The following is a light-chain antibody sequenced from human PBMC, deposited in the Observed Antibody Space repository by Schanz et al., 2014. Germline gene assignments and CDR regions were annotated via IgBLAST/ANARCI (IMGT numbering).Light chain of an antibody. Sequence: ELVLTQSPATLYLSPGERATLSCRASQSVSDYFLAWYQQKPGQAPRLLIYGASIRAAGIPDRFSGSGSGTDFTLTISRLEPEDFAVYYCQQYGSTPYTFGQGTKLDIK. J-gene: IGKJ2*01. CDR1: QSVSDYF. V-gene: IGKV3-20*01. CDR3: QQYGSTPYT. CDR2: GAS.